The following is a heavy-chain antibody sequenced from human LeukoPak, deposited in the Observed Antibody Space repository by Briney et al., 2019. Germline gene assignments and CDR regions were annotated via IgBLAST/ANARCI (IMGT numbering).Heavy chain of an antibody. CDR3: ASSVVAVPYYFDY. CDR1: GFTFSSYD. CDR2: IRYDGSNK. V-gene: IGHV3-30*02. D-gene: IGHD5-12*01. J-gene: IGHJ4*02. Sequence: GGSLRLSCAASGFTFSSYDIHWVRQAPGKGLERVAFIRYDGSNKYYADSVKGRFTISRDNSKNTLYLQMNSLRAEDTAVYYCASSVVAVPYYFDYWGQGTLVTVSS.